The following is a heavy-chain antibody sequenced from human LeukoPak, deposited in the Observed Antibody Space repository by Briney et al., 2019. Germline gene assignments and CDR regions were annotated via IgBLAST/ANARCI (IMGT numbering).Heavy chain of an antibody. V-gene: IGHV1-24*01. CDR1: GYTLTELS. CDR2: FDPEDGET. CDR3: ARALAAAAGRRAGMMGD. Sequence: ASVKVSCKVSGYTLTELSMHWVRQAPGKGLEWMGGFDPEDGETIYAQKFQGRVTMTRDMSTSTVYMELKSLRSEDTAVYYCARALAAAAGRRAGMMGDWGQGTLVTVSS. D-gene: IGHD6-13*01. J-gene: IGHJ4*02.